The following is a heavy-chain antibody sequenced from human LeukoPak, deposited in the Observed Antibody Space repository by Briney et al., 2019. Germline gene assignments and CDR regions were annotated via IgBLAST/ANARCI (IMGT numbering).Heavy chain of an antibody. CDR1: GYSFSNYW. Sequence: GESLKISCKGSGYSFSNYWIGWVRQMPGKGLEWMGIIYPGDSGTRYSPSFQGQVTISADKSISTAYLQWSSLKASDTAMYYCARPNDLDAFDIWGQGTMVTVSS. CDR3: ARPNDLDAFDI. J-gene: IGHJ3*02. CDR2: IYPGDSGT. V-gene: IGHV5-51*01.